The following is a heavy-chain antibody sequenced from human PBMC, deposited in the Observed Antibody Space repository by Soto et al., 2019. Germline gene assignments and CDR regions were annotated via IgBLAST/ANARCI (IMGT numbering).Heavy chain of an antibody. V-gene: IGHV1-18*01. CDR1: GYTFTNYG. CDR2: ISGYNGNT. J-gene: IGHJ6*02. Sequence: QVQVVQSGDEVKKPGASVKVSCKASGYTFTNYGFSWVRQAPGQGLEWMGWISGYNGNTKYAEKFQGRVTMTTDTSTSTAHMELRSLRSDDTAVYYCAREGQATYYYYCMDVWGQGTAVTVSS. CDR3: AREGQATYYYYCMDV.